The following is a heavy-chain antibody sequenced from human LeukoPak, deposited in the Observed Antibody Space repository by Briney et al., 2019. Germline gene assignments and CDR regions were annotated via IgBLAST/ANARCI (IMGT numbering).Heavy chain of an antibody. D-gene: IGHD3-3*01. Sequence: SETLSLTCAVYGGSFSGYYWSGIRQPPRRGREWVGEINHSGSTHYNPSLTSRVTISVDTSKNQFYPKLSSVTAADTAVYYCARGLDDFWSGYQNRHAFDIWGQGTMVTVSS. CDR2: INHSGST. CDR3: ARGLDDFWSGYQNRHAFDI. J-gene: IGHJ3*02. CDR1: GGSFSGYY. V-gene: IGHV4-34*01.